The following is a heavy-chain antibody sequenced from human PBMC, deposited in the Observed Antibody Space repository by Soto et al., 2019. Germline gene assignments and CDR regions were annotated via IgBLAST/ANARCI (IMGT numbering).Heavy chain of an antibody. J-gene: IGHJ4*02. CDR3: AREGYYASSGYYPFDY. V-gene: IGHV1-69*01. CDR1: GGTFSSYA. CDR2: IIPIFGTA. D-gene: IGHD3-22*01. Sequence: QVQLVQSGAEVKKPGSSVKVSCKASGGTFSSYAISWVRQAPGQGLEWMGGIIPIFGTANYAQKFQGRVTITADESTSSAYMELSRLRSEDTAVYYCAREGYYASSGYYPFDYWGQGTLVTVSS.